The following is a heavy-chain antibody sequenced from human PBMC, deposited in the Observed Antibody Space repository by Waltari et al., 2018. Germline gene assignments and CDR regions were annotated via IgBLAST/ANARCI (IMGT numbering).Heavy chain of an antibody. J-gene: IGHJ6*03. CDR3: ARAARYSSGYYYYYMDV. V-gene: IGHV3-20*01. CDR1: GFTFDDYG. CDR2: INWNGGST. D-gene: IGHD6-19*01. Sequence: EVQLVESGGGVVRPGGSLRLSCAASGFTFDDYGMSWVRQAPGTGLEWVSGINWNGGSTGYADSVKGRFTISRDNAKNSLYLQMNSLRAEDTALYHCARAARYSSGYYYYYMDVWGKGTTVTVSS.